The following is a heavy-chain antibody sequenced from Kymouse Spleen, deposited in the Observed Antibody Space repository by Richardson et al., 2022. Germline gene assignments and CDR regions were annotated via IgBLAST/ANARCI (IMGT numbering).Heavy chain of an antibody. D-gene: IGHD6-13*01. Sequence: QLQLQESGPGLVKPSETLSLTCTVSGGSISSSSYYWGWIRQPPGKGLEWIGSIYYSGSTYYNPSLKSRVTISVDTSKNQFSLKLSSVTAADTAVYYCARHGAAAGPYYYYGMDVWGQGTTVTVSS. J-gene: IGHJ6*02. CDR1: GGSISSSSYY. CDR3: ARHGAAAGPYYYYGMDV. V-gene: IGHV4-39*01. CDR2: IYYSGST.